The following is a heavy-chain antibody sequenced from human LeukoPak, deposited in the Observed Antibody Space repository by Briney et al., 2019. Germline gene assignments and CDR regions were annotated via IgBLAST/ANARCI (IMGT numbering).Heavy chain of an antibody. V-gene: IGHV1-46*01. D-gene: IGHD5-18*01. CDR3: ARDEPLRGYSYAF. Sequence: ASVKVSCKASGYTFTSYYMHWVRQAPGQGLEWMGIINPSGGSTSYAQKFQRRVTMTRDTSTSTVYMELSSLRSEDTAVYYCARDEPLRGYSYAFWGQGTLVTVSS. CDR2: INPSGGST. CDR1: GYTFTSYY. J-gene: IGHJ4*02.